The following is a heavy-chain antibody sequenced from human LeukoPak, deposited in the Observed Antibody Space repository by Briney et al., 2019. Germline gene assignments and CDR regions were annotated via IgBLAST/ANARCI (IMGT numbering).Heavy chain of an antibody. V-gene: IGHV4-59*08. CDR3: ARPGSGNYYAY. CDR2: IYISGSS. CDR1: GGSIRSYY. J-gene: IGHJ4*02. Sequence: SETLSLTCTVSGGSIRSYYWSWIRQPPGKGLEWIGRIYISGSSNYNPSLKSRVTISVDTSKNQFSLKVSSVTAADTAVYYCARPGSGNYYAYWGQGTLVTVSS. D-gene: IGHD3-10*01.